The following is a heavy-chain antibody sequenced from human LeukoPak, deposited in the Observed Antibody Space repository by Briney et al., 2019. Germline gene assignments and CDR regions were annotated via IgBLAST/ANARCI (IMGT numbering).Heavy chain of an antibody. Sequence: LGASVTVSCKASGYTFTGYYMHWVRQAPGQGLEWMGWINPNSGGTNYAQKFQGRVTMTRDTSISTAYMELSRLRSDDTAVYYCATQSSVLRFLEWLSLGGMDVWGQGTTVTVSS. J-gene: IGHJ6*02. D-gene: IGHD3-3*01. CDR1: GYTFTGYY. CDR3: ATQSSVLRFLEWLSLGGMDV. V-gene: IGHV1-2*03. CDR2: INPNSGGT.